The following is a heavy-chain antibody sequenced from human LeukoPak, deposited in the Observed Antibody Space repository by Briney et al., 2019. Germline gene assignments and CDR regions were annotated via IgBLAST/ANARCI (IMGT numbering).Heavy chain of an antibody. CDR3: ARATCNTDCAGFDP. D-gene: IGHD2/OR15-2a*01. V-gene: IGHV1-2*02. CDR1: RYTLTGYY. CDR2: INPNGDGT. J-gene: IGHJ5*02. Sequence: ASVKVSCKASRYTLTGYYIHWVRQAPGQGLEWMGWINPNGDGTKYAQNFQGRVTGTRDTSTSTAYMELSRLRSDDMAVYYCARATCNTDCAGFDPWGQGTLVTVSS.